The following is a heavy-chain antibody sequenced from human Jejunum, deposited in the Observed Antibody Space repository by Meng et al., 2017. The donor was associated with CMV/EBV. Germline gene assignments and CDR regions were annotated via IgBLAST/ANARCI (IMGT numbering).Heavy chain of an antibody. D-gene: IGHD1-1*01. V-gene: IGHV3-23*03. CDR1: GFAFNSYS. J-gene: IGHJ4*02. CDR3: AKDTTPDSRFNFDR. Sequence: SGFAFNSYSMNWVRLAPGKGLEWVSIIYIGSSRTYYADSVRGRFTISRDDSKNMLYLQMNSLRVEDTAVYFCAKDTTPDSRFNFDRWGQGTLVTVSS. CDR2: IYIGSSRT.